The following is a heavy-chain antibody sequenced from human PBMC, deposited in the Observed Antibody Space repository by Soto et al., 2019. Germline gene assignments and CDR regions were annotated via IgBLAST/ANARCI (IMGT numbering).Heavy chain of an antibody. D-gene: IGHD1-26*01. Sequence: PGGSLRLSCAASGFIVSNSYMSWVRQAPGKGLEWASILYSGGTTYYADSVKGRFTFSRDNAANTVFLQMNNLRVEDTAVYYCVRDRGGSYWLDPWGQGTLVTV. CDR1: GFIVSNSY. CDR3: VRDRGGSYWLDP. J-gene: IGHJ5*02. V-gene: IGHV3-53*01. CDR2: LYSGGTT.